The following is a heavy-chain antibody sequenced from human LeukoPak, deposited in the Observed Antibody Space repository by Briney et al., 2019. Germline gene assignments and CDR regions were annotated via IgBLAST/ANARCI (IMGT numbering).Heavy chain of an antibody. CDR2: IYYTGST. CDR1: NFSLNNYY. CDR3: TRDTMDATMYKVYYYYMDV. V-gene: IGHV4-59*01. J-gene: IGHJ6*03. D-gene: IGHD3-10*02. Sequence: SETLSLTSTVSNFSLNNYYWSWIPQPPGKGLEWMVYIYYTGSTTYNTSLKRRAITTVETTNNRFSLMLTSLTDADTALYYCTRDTMDATMYKVYYYYMDVWGKGTTVTVSS.